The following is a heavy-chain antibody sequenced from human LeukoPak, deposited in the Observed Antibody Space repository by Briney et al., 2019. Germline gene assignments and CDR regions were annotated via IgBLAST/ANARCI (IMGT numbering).Heavy chain of an antibody. V-gene: IGHV3-23*01. CDR1: GFTFSSYA. J-gene: IGHJ4*02. Sequence: PGGSLRLSCAASGFTFSSYAMSWVRQAPGKGLEWVSAISGSGGSTYHADSVKGRFTISRDSSKNTLYLQMNSLRAEDTAVYYCAKSGYGGNSVYWGQGTLVTVSS. CDR2: ISGSGGST. D-gene: IGHD4-23*01. CDR3: AKSGYGGNSVY.